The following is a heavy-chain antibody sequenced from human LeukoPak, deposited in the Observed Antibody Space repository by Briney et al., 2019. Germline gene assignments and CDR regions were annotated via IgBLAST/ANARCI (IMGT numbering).Heavy chain of an antibody. CDR3: ARRRATGGSDKSGNRLVP. CDR2: IYYSGST. Sequence: SETLSLTCTVSGGSISTYYWHWIRQPPGKGLEWIGHIYYSGSTNYNPSLNSRVTISVDTSENQFSLKLSSVTAADTAMYYCARRRATGGSDKSGNRLVPWGQGALV. V-gene: IGHV4-59*08. J-gene: IGHJ5*02. D-gene: IGHD2-8*02. CDR1: GGSISTYY.